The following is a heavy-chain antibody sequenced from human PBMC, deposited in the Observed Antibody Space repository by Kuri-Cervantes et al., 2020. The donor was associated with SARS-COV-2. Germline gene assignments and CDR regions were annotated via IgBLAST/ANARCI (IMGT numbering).Heavy chain of an antibody. D-gene: IGHD6-6*01. J-gene: IGHJ2*01. CDR2: ISGSGGSI. Sequence: GESLKISCAASGFTFRTYAMSWVRQAPGKGLEWVSTISGSGGSIDYAVSVKGRFTISRDNSKNTLYLQMNSLRAEDTAVYYCAKDYSSSSDWYFDLWGRGTLVTVSS. V-gene: IGHV3-23*01. CDR3: AKDYSSSSDWYFDL. CDR1: GFTFRTYA.